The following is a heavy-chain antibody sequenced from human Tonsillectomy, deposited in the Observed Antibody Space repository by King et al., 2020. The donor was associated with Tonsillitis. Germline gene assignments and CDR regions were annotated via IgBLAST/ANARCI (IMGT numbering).Heavy chain of an antibody. J-gene: IGHJ6*03. Sequence: VQLVQSGGGVVQPGGSLRLSCAASEFTLVDYAIHGVRQAPGKGLEWFLLFSGVGGSTYLPDSWRGRFTISRDKSKNSLYLQMNSLRTEDTALYYCAQSRSYYDFWSGSQDYYYMDVWGKGTTVTVSS. CDR1: EFTLVDYA. CDR2: FSGVGGST. CDR3: AQSRSYYDFWSGSQDYYYMDV. D-gene: IGHD3-3*01. V-gene: IGHV3-43*02.